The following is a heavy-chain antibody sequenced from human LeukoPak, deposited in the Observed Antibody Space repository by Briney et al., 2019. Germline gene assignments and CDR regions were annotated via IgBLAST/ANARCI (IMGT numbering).Heavy chain of an antibody. D-gene: IGHD2-2*01. CDR3: ARGVRYCSSTGCQSWFDP. CDR2: XXXXGST. V-gene: IGHV4-4*07. J-gene: IGHJ5*02. CDR1: GGSISDYR. Sequence: SETLSLTCTVSGGSISDYRWSWIRQPAGKGLEXXXXXXXXGSTNCNPSLQSRVTMSVDTSKNQFSLNLNSVTAADTAVYYCARGVRYCSSTGCQSWFDPWGQGALVTVSS.